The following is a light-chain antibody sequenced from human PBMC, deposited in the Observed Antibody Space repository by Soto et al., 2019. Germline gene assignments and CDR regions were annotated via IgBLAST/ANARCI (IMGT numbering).Light chain of an antibody. CDR3: SSYTSSSTLCV. J-gene: IGLJ1*01. CDR2: EVS. V-gene: IGLV2-14*01. Sequence: QSALAQPASVSGSPGQSITISCPGTSSDVGGYNYVSWYQQHPGKAPKLMIYEVSNRPSGVSNRFSGSKSGNTASLTISGLQAEDEADYYCSSYTSSSTLCVFGTGTKGTVL. CDR1: SSDVGGYNY.